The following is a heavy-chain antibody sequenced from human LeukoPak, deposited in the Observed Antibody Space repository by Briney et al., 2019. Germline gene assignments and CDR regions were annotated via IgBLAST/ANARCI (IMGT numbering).Heavy chain of an antibody. D-gene: IGHD3-22*01. CDR1: GGTFSSYA. J-gene: IGHJ4*02. CDR2: INPNSGGT. V-gene: IGHV1-69*05. CDR3: ARGSTPERGSRRYYYDSSGYPFDY. Sequence: ASVKVSCKASGGTFSSYAISWVRQAPGQGLEWMGWINPNSGGTNYAQKFQGRVTITTDESTSTAYMELSSLRSEDTAVYYCARGSTPERGSRRYYYDSSGYPFDYWGQGTLVTVSS.